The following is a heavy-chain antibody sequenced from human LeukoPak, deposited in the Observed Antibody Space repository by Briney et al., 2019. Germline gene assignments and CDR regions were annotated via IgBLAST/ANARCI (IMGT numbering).Heavy chain of an antibody. Sequence: GGSLRLSCVASGFPFSSYWVTWVRQAPGKGLEWVANIKQDGSKKSYVDSVKGRFTISRDNSKNTLYLQMNSLRAEDTAVYYCARAQIEWELSTYLDYWGQGTLVTVSS. D-gene: IGHD1-26*01. J-gene: IGHJ4*02. CDR2: IKQDGSKK. CDR3: ARAQIEWELSTYLDY. CDR1: GFPFSSYW. V-gene: IGHV3-7*01.